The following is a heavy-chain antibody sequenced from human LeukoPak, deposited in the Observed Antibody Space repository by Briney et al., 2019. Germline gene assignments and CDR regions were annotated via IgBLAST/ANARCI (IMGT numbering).Heavy chain of an antibody. V-gene: IGHV3-23*01. D-gene: IGHD1-1*01. CDR2: ITASGGST. J-gene: IGHJ4*02. Sequence: SGGSLRLSCASSGFTFNNYAMTWVRQAPGKGLEWVSYITASGGSTYCADSVKGRFTISRDNSKNTLYLQMSSLRAEDTAVYYCARDYPTSGIVTIFDYWGQGTLVTVSS. CDR1: GFTFNNYA. CDR3: ARDYPTSGIVTIFDY.